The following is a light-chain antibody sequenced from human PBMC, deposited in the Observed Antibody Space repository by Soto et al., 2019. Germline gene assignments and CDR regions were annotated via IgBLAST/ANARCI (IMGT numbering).Light chain of an antibody. V-gene: IGKV3-20*01. CDR1: QSVNNNY. CDR3: QQYGSSLHT. J-gene: IGKJ2*01. Sequence: EILLTQSPGTLSLSPGERATLSCRASQSVNNNYVAWYQQKSGQVPRLLIFAASSRATGIPGRFSGSGSGTDFTLTISRLEPEDFAVYYCQQYGSSLHTFGQGTKLDNK. CDR2: AAS.